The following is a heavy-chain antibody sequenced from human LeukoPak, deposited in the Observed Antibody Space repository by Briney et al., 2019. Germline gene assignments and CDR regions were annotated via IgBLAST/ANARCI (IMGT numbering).Heavy chain of an antibody. V-gene: IGHV5-10-1*01. CDR2: IDPSDSYT. CDR3: ARGNRNDAEPYIWFDP. CDR1: GYSITSYW. Sequence: GESLRTSSKGSGYSITSYWICWVRQMPGKGLEWMGRIDPSDSYTNYSPSFQGHVTISADKSISTAYLQWSSLKASDTAMYYCARGNRNDAEPYIWFDPWGQGTLVTVSS. J-gene: IGHJ5*02. D-gene: IGHD1-1*01.